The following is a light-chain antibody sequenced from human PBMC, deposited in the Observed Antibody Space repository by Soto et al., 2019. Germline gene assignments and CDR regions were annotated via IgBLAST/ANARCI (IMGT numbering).Light chain of an antibody. Sequence: EIVLTQSPAALSLSPGERATLSCRASHSVSSSLAWYQHKPGQAPRLLIYDASNRATGVPARFSGSGSGTDFTLTISSLEPEDFARYYCQQRTNWPLTFGGGTKVEIK. CDR2: DAS. CDR3: QQRTNWPLT. J-gene: IGKJ4*01. V-gene: IGKV3-11*01. CDR1: HSVSSS.